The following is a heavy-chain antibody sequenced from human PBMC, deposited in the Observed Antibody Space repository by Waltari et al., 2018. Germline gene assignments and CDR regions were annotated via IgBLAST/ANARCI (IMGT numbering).Heavy chain of an antibody. CDR2: IYHSGST. Sequence: QVQLQESGPGLVKPSETLSLTCTVSGYSISSGYYRGWIRQPPGKGLEWIGSIYHSGSTCYNPSRKRRVTISVDTSKTQFSLKLSSVTAADTAVYYCARAPGGGNIVVVPTLFFDYWGQGTLVTVSS. D-gene: IGHD2-2*01. CDR3: ARAPGGGNIVVVPTLFFDY. J-gene: IGHJ4*02. CDR1: GYSISSGYY. V-gene: IGHV4-38-2*02.